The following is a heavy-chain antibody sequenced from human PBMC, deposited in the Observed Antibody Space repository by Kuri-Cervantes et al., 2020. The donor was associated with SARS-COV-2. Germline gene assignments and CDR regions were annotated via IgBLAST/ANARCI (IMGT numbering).Heavy chain of an antibody. V-gene: IGHV3-21*01. D-gene: IGHD3-3*01. CDR1: GFTFSSYS. Sequence: GGSLRLSCAASGFTFSSYSMNWVRQAPGKGLEWVSSISSSSSYIYYADSVKGRFTISRDNAKNSLYLQMNSLRAEDTAVYYCARSLVFYDFWSGYHYYMDVWGKGTTVTVSS. CDR2: ISSSSSYI. J-gene: IGHJ6*03. CDR3: ARSLVFYDFWSGYHYYMDV.